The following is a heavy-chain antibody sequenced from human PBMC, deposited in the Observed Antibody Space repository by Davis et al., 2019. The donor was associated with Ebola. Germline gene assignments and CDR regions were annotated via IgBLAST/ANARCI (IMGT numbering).Heavy chain of an antibody. V-gene: IGHV4-34*01. CDR1: GGSFSDDY. CDR2: IKYSGST. J-gene: IGHJ6*02. Sequence: SETLSLTCAVYGGSFSDDYWTWVRQPPGKGLEWIGEIKYSGSTNYNPSLKSRVTISIDTSKNQFSLKLSSVTAADTAVFYCASGVVAANGYYYGMDVWGQGTTVTVSS. CDR3: ASGVVAANGYYYGMDV. D-gene: IGHD2-15*01.